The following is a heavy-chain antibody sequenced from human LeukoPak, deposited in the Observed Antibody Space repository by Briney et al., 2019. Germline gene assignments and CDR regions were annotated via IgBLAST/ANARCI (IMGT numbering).Heavy chain of an antibody. CDR3: ARDIGAARSDY. J-gene: IGHJ4*02. CDR2: VYTSGST. CDR1: GGSISGYY. Sequence: SETLSLTCSVSGGSISGYYWTWIRQPAGKGLEWIGRVYTSGSTHYNPSLKTRLTMSVDTSKNQFSLKLTSVTAADTAVYYCARDIGAARSDYWGQGTLVTVSS. D-gene: IGHD6-6*01. V-gene: IGHV4-4*07.